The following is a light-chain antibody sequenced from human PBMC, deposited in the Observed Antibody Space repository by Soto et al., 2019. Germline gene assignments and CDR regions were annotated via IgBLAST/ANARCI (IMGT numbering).Light chain of an antibody. V-gene: IGKV3-15*01. Sequence: EIVLTQSPGTLSLSPGERATLSCRASQSFRSSYLAWYQQKPGQAPRLLIYRASTRATGVPARFSASGSGTEFTLTISSLQSEDSAVYYCHQYSNWPPWTFGPGTKVDIK. J-gene: IGKJ1*01. CDR1: QSFRSSY. CDR2: RAS. CDR3: HQYSNWPPWT.